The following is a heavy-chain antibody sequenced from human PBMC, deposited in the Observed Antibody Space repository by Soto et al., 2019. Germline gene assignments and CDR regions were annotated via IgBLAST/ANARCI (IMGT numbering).Heavy chain of an antibody. J-gene: IGHJ6*02. CDR3: ASQVHPPGGNSGWYYYYYGMDV. CDR2: IIPIFGTA. D-gene: IGHD2-21*02. V-gene: IGHV1-69*13. Sequence: GASVKVSCKASGGTFSIYAIIGARKAPGQGLEWMGGIIPIFGTANYAQKFQGRVTITADESTSTAYMELSSLRSEDTAVYYCASQVHPPGGNSGWYYYYYGMDVWGRGTTVTVSS. CDR1: GGTFSIYA.